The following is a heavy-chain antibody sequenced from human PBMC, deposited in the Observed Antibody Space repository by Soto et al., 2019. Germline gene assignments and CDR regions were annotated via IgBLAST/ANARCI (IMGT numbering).Heavy chain of an antibody. D-gene: IGHD3-22*01. CDR3: AKGVSFYYDSSGYYAY. CDR2: ISGSGGST. Sequence: GGSLRLSCAASGFTFSSYAMSWVRQAPGKGLEWISGISGSGGSTYYPDSVKGRFTISRDNSKNTLNLQMNSLRAEDTAVYYCAKGVSFYYDSSGYYAYWGQGTLVTVSS. V-gene: IGHV3-23*01. J-gene: IGHJ4*02. CDR1: GFTFSSYA.